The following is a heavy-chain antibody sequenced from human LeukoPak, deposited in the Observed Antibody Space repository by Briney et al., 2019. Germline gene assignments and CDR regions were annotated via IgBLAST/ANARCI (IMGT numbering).Heavy chain of an antibody. J-gene: IGHJ5*02. Sequence: KTSETLSLTCTVSGGSISSYYWSWIRQPPGKGLEWIGYIYYRGSTNYNPSLKSRVTISVDTSKNQFSLKLSSVTAADTAVYYCARTVRSGYDFWSGSLSFDPWGQGTLVTVSS. V-gene: IGHV4-59*08. CDR3: ARTVRSGYDFWSGSLSFDP. CDR2: IYYRGST. D-gene: IGHD3-3*01. CDR1: GGSISSYY.